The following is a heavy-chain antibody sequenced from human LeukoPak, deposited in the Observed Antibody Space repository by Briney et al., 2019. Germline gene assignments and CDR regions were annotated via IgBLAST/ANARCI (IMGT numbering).Heavy chain of an antibody. CDR3: AKDSVYCSSTSCYYYYYMDV. CDR2: IWYGGSNK. J-gene: IGHJ6*03. V-gene: IGHV3-30*02. D-gene: IGHD2-2*01. CDR1: GFTFSSYG. Sequence: GGSLRLSCAASGFTFSSYGMHWVRQAPGKGLEWVAVIWYGGSNKYYADSVKGRFTISRDNSKNTLYLQMNSLRAEDTAVYYCAKDSVYCSSTSCYYYYYMDVWGKGTTVTVSS.